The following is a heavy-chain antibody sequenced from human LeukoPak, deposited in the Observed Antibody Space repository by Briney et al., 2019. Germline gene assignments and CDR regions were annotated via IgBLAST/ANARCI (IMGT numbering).Heavy chain of an antibody. CDR3: ARRGTYCGGDCSSLYYFDY. CDR1: GFTLSSYS. D-gene: IGHD2-21*02. J-gene: IGHJ4*02. CDR2: ISSSSSYI. V-gene: IGHV3-21*01. Sequence: GGSMRLSCAASGFTLSSYSMDWVRQAPGKGLEWVSSISSSSSYIYYADSVKGRFTISRDNAKNSRYLQMNSLRAEDTAVYYCARRGTYCGGDCSSLYYFDYWGQGTLVTVSS.